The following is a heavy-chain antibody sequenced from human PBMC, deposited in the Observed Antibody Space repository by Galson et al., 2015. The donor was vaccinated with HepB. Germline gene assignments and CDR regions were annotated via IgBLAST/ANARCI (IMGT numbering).Heavy chain of an antibody. J-gene: IGHJ3*02. D-gene: IGHD1-26*01. CDR3: ARQSATTLSGSYKDDAFDI. CDR1: GGSISSYY. Sequence: SETLSLTCTVSGGSISSYYWSWIRQPPGKGLEWIGYIYYSGSTNYNPSLKSRVTISVDTSKNQFSLKLSSVTAADTAVYYCARQSATTLSGSYKDDAFDIWGQGTMVTVSS. V-gene: IGHV4-59*08. CDR2: IYYSGST.